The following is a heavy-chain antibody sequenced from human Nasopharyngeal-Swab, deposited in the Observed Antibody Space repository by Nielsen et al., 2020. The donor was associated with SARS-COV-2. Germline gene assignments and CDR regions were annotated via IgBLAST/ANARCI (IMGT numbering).Heavy chain of an antibody. CDR1: GYTFTSYG. CDR2: ISAYNGNT. Sequence: ASVKVSCKASGYTFTSYGISWVRRAPGQGLEWMGWISAYNGNTNYAQKLQGRVTITTDTSTSTAYMELRSLRSDDTAVYYCAGPSRGYYFDYWGQGTLVTVSS. V-gene: IGHV1-18*01. D-gene: IGHD3-10*01. CDR3: AGPSRGYYFDY. J-gene: IGHJ4*02.